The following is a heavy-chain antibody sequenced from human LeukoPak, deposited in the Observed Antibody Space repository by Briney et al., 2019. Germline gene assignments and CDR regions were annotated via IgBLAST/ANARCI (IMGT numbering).Heavy chain of an antibody. CDR3: ARDGIAAAGSYYYYMDV. Sequence: TGGSLRLSCEASGFTFSIYEVNWVRQAPGKGLEWVANIKQDGSEKYYVDSVKGRFTISRDNAKNSLYLQMNSLRAEDTAVYYCARDGIAAAGSYYYYMDVWGKGTTVTVSS. V-gene: IGHV3-7*01. D-gene: IGHD6-13*01. CDR1: GFTFSIYE. J-gene: IGHJ6*03. CDR2: IKQDGSEK.